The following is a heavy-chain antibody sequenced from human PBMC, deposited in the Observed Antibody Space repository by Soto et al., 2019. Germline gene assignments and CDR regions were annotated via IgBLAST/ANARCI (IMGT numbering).Heavy chain of an antibody. CDR1: GFTFSSYS. J-gene: IGHJ4*02. D-gene: IGHD3-10*01. V-gene: IGHV3-48*02. CDR3: ARGSHHIITMVRGVIPPFGY. CDR2: ISSSSSTI. Sequence: TGGSLRLSCAASGFTFSSYSMNWVRQAPGKGLEWVSYISSSSSTIYYADSVKGRFTISRDNAKNSLYLQMNSLRDEDTAVYYCARGSHHIITMVRGVIPPFGYWGQGTLVTVSS.